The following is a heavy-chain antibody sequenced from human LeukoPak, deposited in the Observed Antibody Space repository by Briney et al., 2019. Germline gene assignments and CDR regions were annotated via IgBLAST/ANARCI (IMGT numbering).Heavy chain of an antibody. V-gene: IGHV3-21*01. CDR3: ARGSGVQVWSSLDY. J-gene: IGHJ4*02. Sequence: KTGGSLRLSCAASGFTFGSYSVDWVRQAPGKGLAWVSSISSSGSYIYYADSVKGRFTFSRDNAKNSLYLRMNSLRAEDTAVYYCARGSGVQVWSSLDYWGQGTLVTVSS. CDR2: ISSSGSYI. CDR1: GFTFGSYS. D-gene: IGHD5-18*01.